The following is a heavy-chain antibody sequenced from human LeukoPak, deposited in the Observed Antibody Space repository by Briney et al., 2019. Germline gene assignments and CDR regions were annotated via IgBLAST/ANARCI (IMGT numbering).Heavy chain of an antibody. V-gene: IGHV1-18*01. Sequence: ASVKVSCKASGYTLTSYGISWVRQAPGQGLEWMRWISAYNGNTNYAQKLQGRVTMTTDTSTSTAYMELRSLRSDDTAVYYCARDLPGVCYFDYWGQGTLVTVSS. D-gene: IGHD2-8*01. CDR1: GYTLTSYG. CDR2: ISAYNGNT. J-gene: IGHJ4*02. CDR3: ARDLPGVCYFDY.